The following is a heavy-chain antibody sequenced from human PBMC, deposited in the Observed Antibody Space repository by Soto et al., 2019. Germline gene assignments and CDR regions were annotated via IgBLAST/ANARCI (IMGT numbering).Heavy chain of an antibody. CDR2: IYHSGST. Sequence: SETLSLTCAVSGGSISSGGYSWSWIRQPPGKGLEWIGYIYHSGSTYYNPSLKSRVTISVDRSKNQFSLKLSSVTAADTAVYYCARGYCSGGNCYYFDYWSQGTLVTVSS. J-gene: IGHJ4*02. D-gene: IGHD2-15*01. CDR1: GGSISSGGYS. V-gene: IGHV4-30-2*01. CDR3: ARGYCSGGNCYYFDY.